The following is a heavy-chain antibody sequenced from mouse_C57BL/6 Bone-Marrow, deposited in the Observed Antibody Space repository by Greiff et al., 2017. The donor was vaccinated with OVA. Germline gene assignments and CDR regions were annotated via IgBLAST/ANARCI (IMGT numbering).Heavy chain of an antibody. V-gene: IGHV1-42*01. CDR1: GYSFTGYY. J-gene: IGHJ1*03. D-gene: IGHD1-1*01. CDR3: ARSRGITTVVDWYFDV. Sequence: VQLQQSGPELVKPGASMKISCKASGYSFTGYYMNWVKQSPEKSLEWIGEINPSTGGTTYNQKFKAKATLTVDKSSSTAYMQLKSLTSEDSAVYYCARSRGITTVVDWYFDVWGTGTTVTVSS. CDR2: INPSTGGT.